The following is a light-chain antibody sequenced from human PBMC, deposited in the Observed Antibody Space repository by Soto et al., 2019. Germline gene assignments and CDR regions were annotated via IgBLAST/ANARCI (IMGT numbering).Light chain of an antibody. Sequence: DIQMTQSPSTLSASVGDRVTITCRASQSISTWLAWYQQKPGKAPKVLIYGASTLESGVPSRFSGSGSGTEFTLTISSLQPDDFASYYFQQYNTYSRAFGQGTKVEFK. V-gene: IGKV1-5*01. CDR1: QSISTW. CDR3: QQYNTYSRA. J-gene: IGKJ1*01. CDR2: GAS.